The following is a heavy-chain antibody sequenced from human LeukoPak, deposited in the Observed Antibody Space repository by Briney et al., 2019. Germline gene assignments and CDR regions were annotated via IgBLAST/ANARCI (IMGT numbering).Heavy chain of an antibody. V-gene: IGHV4-34*01. CDR1: GGSFSGYY. CDR2: INHSGST. D-gene: IGHD3-22*01. J-gene: IGHJ4*02. CDR3: ARDRYYYDSSGYYYFDY. Sequence: KTSETLSLTCAVYGGSFSGYYWGWIRQPPGKGLEWIGEINHSGSTNYNPSLKSRVTMSVDTSKNQFSLKLSSVTAADTAVYYCARDRYYYDSSGYYYFDYWGQGTLVTVSS.